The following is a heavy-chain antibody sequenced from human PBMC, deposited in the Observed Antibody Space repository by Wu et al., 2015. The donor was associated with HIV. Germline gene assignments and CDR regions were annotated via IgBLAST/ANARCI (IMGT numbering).Heavy chain of an antibody. CDR2: ITPYNGNT. Sequence: QVQLVQSGPEVKKPGASVKVSCKTSGYTFSNYGISWVRQAPGQGLEWMGWITPYNGNTKYAQKFQGRVIMTTDTTTNTAYMELRSLRSDDAAVYYCVRDPEVYGNHGWFDPWGQGTRVTVSS. CDR3: VRDPEVYGNHGWFDP. CDR1: GYTFSNYG. D-gene: IGHD4-17*01. J-gene: IGHJ5*01. V-gene: IGHV1-18*01.